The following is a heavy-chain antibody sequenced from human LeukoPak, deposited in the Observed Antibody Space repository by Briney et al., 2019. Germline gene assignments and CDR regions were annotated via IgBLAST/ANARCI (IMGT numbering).Heavy chain of an antibody. CDR3: ARKGYFGSESYFDY. CDR1: GGSIRSHH. CDR2: IAYSGST. J-gene: IGHJ4*02. V-gene: IGHV4-59*11. Sequence: SGTLSLTCTVSGGSIRSHHWSCIRQPPRKGLEGIGYIAYSGSTNYNPSPKTRVTLSEDTSKNQFFLKLSSVTAADTAVYYCARKGYFGSESYFDYWGQGTLVTVSS. D-gene: IGHD3-10*01.